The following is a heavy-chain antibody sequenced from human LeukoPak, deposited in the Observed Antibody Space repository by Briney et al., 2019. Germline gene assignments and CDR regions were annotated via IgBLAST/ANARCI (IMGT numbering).Heavy chain of an antibody. D-gene: IGHD2/OR15-2a*01. CDR2: IYWDDDK. V-gene: IGHV2-5*02. CDR3: AHRPVIGAPLDS. Sequence: ESGPTLVKPTQTLTLTCTFSGFSLSTSEVGVGWIRQPPGKALEWLALIYWDDDKRYSPSLKSRLTITKDTPKNQVVLTMTNMDSVDTATYYCAHRPVIGAPLDSWGQGTLVTVSS. J-gene: IGHJ4*02. CDR1: GFSLSTSEVG.